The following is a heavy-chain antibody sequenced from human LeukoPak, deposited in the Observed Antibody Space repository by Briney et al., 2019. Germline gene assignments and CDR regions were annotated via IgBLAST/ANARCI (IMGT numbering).Heavy chain of an antibody. D-gene: IGHD2-21*02. Sequence: PSETLSLTCTVSGGSISSSSYYWGWIRQPPGKGLEWIGSIYYSGSTYYNPSLKSRATISVDTSKNQFSLKLSSVTAADTAVYYCARRDVVVTAMCFDYWGQGTLVTVSS. CDR1: GGSISSSSYY. J-gene: IGHJ4*02. CDR3: ARRDVVVTAMCFDY. V-gene: IGHV4-39*01. CDR2: IYYSGST.